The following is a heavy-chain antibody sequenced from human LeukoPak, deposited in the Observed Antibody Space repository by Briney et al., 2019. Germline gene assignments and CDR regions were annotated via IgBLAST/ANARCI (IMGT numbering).Heavy chain of an antibody. CDR1: GLSVSSNF. Sequence: GGSLRLSCAATGLSVSSNFMSWVRQAPGKGLEWVSVIYGGGSTYYADSVKGRFTISRDNSKNTLYLQMNSLRAEDTAVYYCAVDTGYSSGWYPSCRIDHWGQGTLVSVSS. V-gene: IGHV3-53*05. CDR2: IYGGGST. D-gene: IGHD6-19*01. CDR3: AVDTGYSSGWYPSCRIDH. J-gene: IGHJ4*02.